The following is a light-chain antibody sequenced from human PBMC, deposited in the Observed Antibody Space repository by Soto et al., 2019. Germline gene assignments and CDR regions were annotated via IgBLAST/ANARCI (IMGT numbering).Light chain of an antibody. CDR2: DSN. J-gene: IGLJ2*01. CDR3: ATWDRSLTGEV. Sequence: QSVLTQPPSVSAAPGQKVTISCSGSSSNIGNNYVSWFQQLPGTAPKLLIYDSNKRPSGIPDRFSGSKSGTSVTLDITGLQTGDEADYYCATWDRSLTGEVFGGGTQLTVL. CDR1: SSNIGNNY. V-gene: IGLV1-51*01.